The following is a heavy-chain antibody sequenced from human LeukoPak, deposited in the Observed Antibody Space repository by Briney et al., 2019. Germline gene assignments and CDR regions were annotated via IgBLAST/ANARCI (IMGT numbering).Heavy chain of an antibody. J-gene: IGHJ4*02. CDR3: AREGTAVAGPLDY. D-gene: IGHD6-19*01. V-gene: IGHV7-4-1*02. Sequence: EASVKVSCKASGYTLTSYGISWVRQAPGQGLEWMGWINTNTGNPTYAQGFTGRFVFSLDTSVSTAYLQISSLKAEDTAVYYCAREGTAVAGPLDYWGQGTLVTVSS. CDR1: GYTLTSYG. CDR2: INTNTGNP.